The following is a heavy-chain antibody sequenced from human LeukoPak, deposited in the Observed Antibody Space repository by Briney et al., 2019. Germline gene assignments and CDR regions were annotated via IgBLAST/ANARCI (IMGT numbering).Heavy chain of an antibody. D-gene: IGHD1-26*01. J-gene: IGHJ4*02. CDR3: ARDLLSVGATPCYFDY. Sequence: VASVKVSCKASGYTFTSYYMHWVRQAPGQGLEWMGRIIPIFGTANYAQKFQGRVTITTDESTSTAYMELSSLRSEDTAVYYCARDLLSVGATPCYFDYWGQGTLVTVSS. CDR2: IIPIFGTA. CDR1: GYTFTSYY. V-gene: IGHV1-69*05.